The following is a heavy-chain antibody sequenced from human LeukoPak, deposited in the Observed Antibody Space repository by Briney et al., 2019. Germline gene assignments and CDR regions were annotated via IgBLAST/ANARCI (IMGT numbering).Heavy chain of an antibody. V-gene: IGHV3-23*01. Sequence: PGGSLRLSCAASGFTFKNYAMNWVRQAPGKGLEWVSDISAADSNTYYADSVKGRFTISRDNSKNTLYLQMNSLRAEDTAVYHCAKVGDNYYYYMDVWGKGTTVFVSS. D-gene: IGHD2-21*02. CDR2: ISAADSNT. CDR1: GFTFKNYA. CDR3: AKVGDNYYYYMDV. J-gene: IGHJ6*03.